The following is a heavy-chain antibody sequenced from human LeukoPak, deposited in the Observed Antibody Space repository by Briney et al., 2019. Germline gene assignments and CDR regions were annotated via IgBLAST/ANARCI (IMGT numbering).Heavy chain of an antibody. CDR1: GYTFTGYY. Sequence: GASVKVSCKASGYTFTGYYMHWVRQAPGQGLEWMRRINPNSGGTNYAQKFQGRVTMTRDTSISTAYMELSRLRSDDTAVYYCARTSITWIQLVDYWGQGTLVTVSS. CDR3: ARTSITWIQLVDY. V-gene: IGHV1-2*06. D-gene: IGHD5-18*01. CDR2: INPNSGGT. J-gene: IGHJ4*02.